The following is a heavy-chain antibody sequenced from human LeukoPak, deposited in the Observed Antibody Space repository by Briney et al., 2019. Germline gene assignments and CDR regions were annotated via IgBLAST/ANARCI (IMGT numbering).Heavy chain of an antibody. CDR1: GFTFSDYD. J-gene: IGHJ4*02. D-gene: IGHD3-16*01. V-gene: IGHV3-21*01. Sequence: GESLTLSCSASGFTFSDYDMNWVRQAPGKGLEWVSSISGRSSHMYYGESVKGRLSIYRDNAKNSLYLQMNSLGAEDTAVYYCGRAFPPLRVSSAGDFWGQGTLVTVSS. CDR2: ISGRSSHM. CDR3: GRAFPPLRVSSAGDF.